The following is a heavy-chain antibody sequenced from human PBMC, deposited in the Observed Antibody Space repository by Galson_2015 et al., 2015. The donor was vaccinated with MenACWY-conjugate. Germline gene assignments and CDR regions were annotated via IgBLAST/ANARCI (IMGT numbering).Heavy chain of an antibody. D-gene: IGHD2-15*01. V-gene: IGHV7-4-1*02. CDR3: ARDVVAATFDY. Sequence: SVKVSCKASGYTFNNYGMNWVRQAPGQGLEWMGWIKTNTGNPTYAQGFTGRFVFSLDTSVSTAYLQISSLKAEDTAVYYCARDVVAATFDYWGLGTLVTVSS. J-gene: IGHJ4*02. CDR2: IKTNTGNP. CDR1: GYTFNNYG.